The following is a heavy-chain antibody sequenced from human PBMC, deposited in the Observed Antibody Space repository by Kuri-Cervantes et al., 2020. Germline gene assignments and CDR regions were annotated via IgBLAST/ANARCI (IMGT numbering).Heavy chain of an antibody. CDR3: ARDRIEVVTVDYYYYHMDV. V-gene: IGHV4-61*01. D-gene: IGHD3-22*01. J-gene: IGHJ6*03. Sequence: SETLSLTCTVSGGSVNSGIHYWNWIRQPPGKGLEWIGSVYNSGSTTNYNPSLKSRVIISVDTSNNQFSLKLTSVTAADTAVYYCARDRIEVVTVDYYYYHMDVWGKGTTVTVSS. CDR2: VYNSGSTT. CDR1: GGSVNSGIHY.